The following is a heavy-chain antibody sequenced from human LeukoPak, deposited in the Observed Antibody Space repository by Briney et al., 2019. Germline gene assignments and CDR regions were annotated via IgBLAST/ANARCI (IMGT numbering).Heavy chain of an antibody. D-gene: IGHD6-13*01. CDR1: GGSISSYY. CDR3: ARVRSLAAGTAADYFDY. J-gene: IGHJ4*02. CDR2: IYYSGST. Sequence: SETLSLTCTVSGGSISSYYWSWIRQPPGKGLEWIGYIYYSGSTNYNPSLKSRVTISVDTSKNQFSLKLSSVTAADTAVYYCARVRSLAAGTAADYFDYWGQGTLVTVSS. V-gene: IGHV4-59*01.